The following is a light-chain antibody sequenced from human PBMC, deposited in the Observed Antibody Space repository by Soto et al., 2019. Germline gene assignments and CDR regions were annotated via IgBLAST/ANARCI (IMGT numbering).Light chain of an antibody. J-gene: IGKJ1*01. CDR1: QSVSSSY. Sequence: VLTRSPDTRSVSRGERATLSCRASQSVSSSYLAWYQQKPGQAPRLLIYGASSRATGIPDRFSGSGSGKDFTLTISRLEPEDFAVYYCQQYGSSPGTFGQGTKVDIK. CDR3: QQYGSSPGT. CDR2: GAS. V-gene: IGKV3-20*01.